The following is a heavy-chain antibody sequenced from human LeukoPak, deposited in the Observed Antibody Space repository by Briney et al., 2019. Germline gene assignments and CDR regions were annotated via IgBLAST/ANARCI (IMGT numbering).Heavy chain of an antibody. CDR3: ARDSASYGDAFDI. Sequence: ASVKVSCKASGGTFSSYAISWVRQAPGQGLEWMGGIIPIFGTANYAQKFQGRVTITADESTSTAYMELSSLRSEDTAVYYCARDSASYGDAFDIWGQGTMVTVSS. V-gene: IGHV1-69*13. J-gene: IGHJ3*02. CDR1: GGTFSSYA. CDR2: IIPIFGTA. D-gene: IGHD1-26*01.